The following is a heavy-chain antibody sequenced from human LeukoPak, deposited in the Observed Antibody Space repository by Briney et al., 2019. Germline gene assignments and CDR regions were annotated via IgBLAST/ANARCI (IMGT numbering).Heavy chain of an antibody. V-gene: IGHV4-4*09. CDR1: GGSISSYY. J-gene: IGHJ5*02. Sequence: SETLSLTCTVSGGSISSYYWSWIRQPPGKGLEWIGYIYTSGSTNYNPSLKSRVTISVDTSKNQFSLKLSSVTAADTAVYYCARSPRIAVRSNWFDPWSQGTLVTVSS. D-gene: IGHD6-19*01. CDR3: ARSPRIAVRSNWFDP. CDR2: IYTSGST.